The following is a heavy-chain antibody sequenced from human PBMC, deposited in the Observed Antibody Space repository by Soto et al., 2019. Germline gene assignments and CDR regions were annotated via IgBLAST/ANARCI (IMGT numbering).Heavy chain of an antibody. CDR1: GFTFSSYS. J-gene: IGHJ4*02. V-gene: IGHV3-21*01. CDR3: ARDLRTSSWDDY. Sequence: GGSLRLSCAASGFTFSSYSMNWVRQAPGKGLEWVSSISSSSYIYYADSVKGRFTISRDNAKNSLYLQMNSLRAEDTAVYYCARDLRTSSWDDYWGQGTLVTVSS. CDR2: ISSSSYI. D-gene: IGHD6-13*01.